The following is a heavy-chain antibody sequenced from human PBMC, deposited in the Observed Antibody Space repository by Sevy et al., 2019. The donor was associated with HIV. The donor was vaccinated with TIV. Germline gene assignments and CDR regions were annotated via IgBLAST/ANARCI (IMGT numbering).Heavy chain of an antibody. D-gene: IGHD1-7*01. Sequence: GGSLRLSCAASGFTFSGSAMHWVRQASGKGLEWVGRIRSKANSYATAYAASVKGRFTISRDDSKNTAYLQMNSLKTEDTAVYYCTREDWNYDWNLQRSWGQGTLVTVSS. J-gene: IGHJ4*02. CDR2: IRSKANSYAT. CDR3: TREDWNYDWNLQRS. CDR1: GFTFSGSA. V-gene: IGHV3-73*01.